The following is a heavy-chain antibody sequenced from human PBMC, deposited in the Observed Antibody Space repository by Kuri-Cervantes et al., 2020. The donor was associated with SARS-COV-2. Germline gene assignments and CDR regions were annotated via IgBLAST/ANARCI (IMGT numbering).Heavy chain of an antibody. V-gene: IGHV4-39*01. CDR2: IYYSGST. Sequence: ESLKISCTVSGGSIRSGSYYWGWIRQSPGKGLEWIGSIYYSGSTDYNPSLKSRVTISVDTSKNQFSLKLTSVTAADTAVYFCVGIWSNYRFDYWGQGTLVTVSS. J-gene: IGHJ4*02. D-gene: IGHD3-3*01. CDR3: VGIWSNYRFDY. CDR1: GGSIRSGSYY.